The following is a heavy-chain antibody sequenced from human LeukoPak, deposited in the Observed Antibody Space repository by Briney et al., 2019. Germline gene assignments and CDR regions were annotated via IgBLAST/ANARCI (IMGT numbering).Heavy chain of an antibody. V-gene: IGHV3-30*06. CDR2: ISYDGSNK. CDR1: GLTFSSYG. J-gene: IGHJ3*02. Sequence: EGSLRLSSSATGLTFSSYGMYWVGQAPGKGLEWVAVISYDGSNKYYADSVKGRFTISRDNSKNTLYLQMNSLRAEDTAVYYCARVFWDFWSGRPRDDAFDIWGQGTMVTVSS. D-gene: IGHD3-3*01. CDR3: ARVFWDFWSGRPRDDAFDI.